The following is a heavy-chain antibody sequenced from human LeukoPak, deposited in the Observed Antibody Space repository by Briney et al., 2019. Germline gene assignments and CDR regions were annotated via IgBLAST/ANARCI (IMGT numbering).Heavy chain of an antibody. CDR3: ARHEYSGSYYGLSWFDP. Sequence: SETLSLXCTVSGGSISSSGYYRGWIRQPPGKGLEWIASIYYSGITYYNPSLKSRVTISVDTSKNQLSLKLSSLTAADTAVYYCARHEYSGSYYGLSWFDPWGQGTLVTVSS. D-gene: IGHD1-26*01. V-gene: IGHV4-39*01. CDR1: GGSISSSGYY. J-gene: IGHJ5*02. CDR2: IYYSGIT.